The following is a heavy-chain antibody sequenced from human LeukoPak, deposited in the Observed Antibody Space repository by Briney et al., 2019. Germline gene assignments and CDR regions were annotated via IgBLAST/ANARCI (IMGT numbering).Heavy chain of an antibody. V-gene: IGHV1-69*04. Sequence: SVKVSCKASGGIFSGYAISWVRQAPGQGLEWMGRIIPILGIANYAQKFQGRVTITADKSTSTAYMDLSSLRSEDTAVYYCARDLPPYYFDYWGQGTLVTVSS. J-gene: IGHJ4*02. CDR2: IIPILGIA. CDR3: ARDLPPYYFDY. CDR1: GGIFSGYA.